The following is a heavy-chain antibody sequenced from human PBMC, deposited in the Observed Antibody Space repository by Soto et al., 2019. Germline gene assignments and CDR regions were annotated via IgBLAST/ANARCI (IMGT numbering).Heavy chain of an antibody. CDR2: IYYSGST. Sequence: SETLSLTCTVSGGSISSGGYYWSWIRQHPGKGLEWIGYIYYSGSTYYNPSLKSRVTISVDTSKNQFSLKLSSVTAADTAVYYCARGPIVVVPAAILPYYFDYWGQGTLVTVSS. D-gene: IGHD2-2*02. CDR1: GGSISSGGYY. J-gene: IGHJ4*02. CDR3: ARGPIVVVPAAILPYYFDY. V-gene: IGHV4-31*03.